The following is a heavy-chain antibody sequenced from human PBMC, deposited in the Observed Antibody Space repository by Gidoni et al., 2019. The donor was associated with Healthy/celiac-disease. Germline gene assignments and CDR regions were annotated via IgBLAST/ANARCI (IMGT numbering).Heavy chain of an antibody. V-gene: IGHV4-39*01. CDR3: ARHAGDGYNLGDFDY. Sequence: LQLQESAPGLVKPPETLSLPCTVPGGSIRTSSYYWGWLRHPPGKGLEWIGSIYYSGSTYYNPSLKSRVTISVDTSKNQFSLKLSSVTAADTAVYYCARHAGDGYNLGDFDYWGQGTLVTVSS. D-gene: IGHD5-12*01. J-gene: IGHJ4*02. CDR1: GGSIRTSSYY. CDR2: IYYSGST.